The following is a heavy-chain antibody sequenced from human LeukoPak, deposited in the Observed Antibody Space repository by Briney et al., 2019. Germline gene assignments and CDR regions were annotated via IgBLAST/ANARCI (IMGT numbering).Heavy chain of an antibody. CDR1: GFTFSSYA. V-gene: IGHV3-23*01. CDR2: IRGIGGAP. Sequence: VGSPRLSRAASGFTFSSYAMTWVPHAPGKGLECVSGIRGIGGAPYSADSAKGRFSISRDNSNNTLYLQMNSLRAEDTAVYYCAKDRWDSVIGPALGDLGYWGQGTLVTVSS. CDR3: AKDRWDSVIGPALGDLGY. J-gene: IGHJ4*02. D-gene: IGHD2-2*01.